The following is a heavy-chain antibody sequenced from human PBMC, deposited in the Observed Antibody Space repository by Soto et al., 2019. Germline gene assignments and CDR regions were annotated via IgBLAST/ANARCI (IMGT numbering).Heavy chain of an antibody. CDR3: ARGADYGSGTHIDY. V-gene: IGHV3-33*01. Sequence: QEQLLESGGVVVQPGRSLTLSCASSGFPFNNYGMHWVRQAPGKGLEWVAVIWFDGSNEYYADSVKGRFTISRDNSENTLYLQMNSLRAEDTAVYYCARGADYGSGTHIDYWGQGTLVTVSS. D-gene: IGHD3-10*01. CDR1: GFPFNNYG. J-gene: IGHJ4*02. CDR2: IWFDGSNE.